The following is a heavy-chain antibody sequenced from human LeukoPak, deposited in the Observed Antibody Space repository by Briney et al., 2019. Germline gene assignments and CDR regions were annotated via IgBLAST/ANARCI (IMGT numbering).Heavy chain of an antibody. CDR3: ATLYYYDSSGPVGWFDP. V-gene: IGHV4-34*01. CDR2: INHSGST. Sequence: PSETLSLTCAVYGGSFSGYYWSWIRQPPGKGLEWIGEINHSGSTNYNPSLKSRVTISVDTSKNQFSLKLSSVTAADTAVYYCATLYYYDSSGPVGWFDPWGQGTLVTVSS. D-gene: IGHD3-22*01. J-gene: IGHJ5*02. CDR1: GGSFSGYY.